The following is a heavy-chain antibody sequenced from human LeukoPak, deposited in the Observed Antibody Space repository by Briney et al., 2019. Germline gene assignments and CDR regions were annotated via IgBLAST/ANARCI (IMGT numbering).Heavy chain of an antibody. CDR3: AREPEGALDI. V-gene: IGHV3-21*01. J-gene: IGHJ3*02. CDR1: GFTFSSYS. CDR2: ISSSSSYI. Sequence: GGSLRLSCAASGFTFSSYSMNWVRQAPGKGLEWVSSISSSSSYIYYADSVKGRFTISRDNAKKSMYLQMNRLTAEDTAVYYCAREPEGALDIWGQGTKVAVSS.